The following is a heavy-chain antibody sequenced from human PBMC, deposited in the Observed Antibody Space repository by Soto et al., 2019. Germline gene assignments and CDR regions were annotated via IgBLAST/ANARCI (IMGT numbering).Heavy chain of an antibody. CDR2: ISASGGST. J-gene: IGHJ6*03. Sequence: GGSLRLSCAASGFTFSSYAMSWVRQAPGKGLEWVSGISASGGSTNYADSVKGRFTISRDNAKNTLYLQMNSLRAEDTAVYYCARDAVDIVVVPAALPSPYYMDVWGKGTTVTVSS. V-gene: IGHV3-23*01. CDR1: GFTFSSYA. CDR3: ARDAVDIVVVPAALPSPYYMDV. D-gene: IGHD2-2*03.